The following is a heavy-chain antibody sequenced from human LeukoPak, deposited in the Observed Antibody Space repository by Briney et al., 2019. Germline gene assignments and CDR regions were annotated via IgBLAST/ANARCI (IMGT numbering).Heavy chain of an antibody. V-gene: IGHV1-46*01. CDR1: GYTFTSYY. J-gene: IGHJ3*02. CDR2: INPSGGST. CDR3: TKPLNDALDI. Sequence: WASVKVSCKASGYTFTSYYMHWVRQAPGQGLEWMGIINPSGGSTSYAQKFQGRVTMTRDTSTSTVYMELSSLRSEDTAVYYCTKPLNDALDIWGPGTIGTVSS. D-gene: IGHD4/OR15-4a*01.